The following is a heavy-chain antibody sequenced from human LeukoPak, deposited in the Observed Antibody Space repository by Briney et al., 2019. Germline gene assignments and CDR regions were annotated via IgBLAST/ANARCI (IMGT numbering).Heavy chain of an antibody. CDR2: INHSGST. D-gene: IGHD5-12*01. V-gene: IGHV4-34*01. J-gene: IGHJ4*02. CDR3: ARVLVATTQVYFDY. CDR1: GGSLSGYY. Sequence: PSETLSLTCAVYGGSLSGYYWSWIRQPPGKGLEWIGEINHSGSTNYNPSLKSRVTISVDTSKNQFSLKLSSVTAADTAVYYCARVLVATTQVYFDYWGQGTLVTVSS.